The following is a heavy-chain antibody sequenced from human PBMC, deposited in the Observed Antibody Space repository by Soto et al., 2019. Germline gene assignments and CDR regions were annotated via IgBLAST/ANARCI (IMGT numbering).Heavy chain of an antibody. Sequence: EVHLVESGGGLVQPGGSLRLSCVGSGFTFSTDWMHWVRQTPGKGLVWVSRINSDRSSTAYADSVEGRFTISRDNAKNMLFLQMNSLRVEDTAVYHCVRGAPFDYWGQGILITVSS. V-gene: IGHV3-74*01. CDR1: GFTFSTDW. CDR2: INSDRSST. CDR3: VRGAPFDY. J-gene: IGHJ4*02.